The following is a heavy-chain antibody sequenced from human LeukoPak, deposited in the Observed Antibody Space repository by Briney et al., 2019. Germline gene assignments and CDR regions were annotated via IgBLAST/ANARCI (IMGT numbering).Heavy chain of an antibody. CDR1: GFTFSNAW. D-gene: IGHD2-21*01. J-gene: IGHJ4*02. Sequence: PGGSLRLSCAASGFTFSNAWMTWVRQAPGKGLEWVGRIKGKTDGGTTDYAAPVKGRFTISRDDSKNTLYLQMNGLKTDDTAVYYCTTGELNWGQGTLVTVSS. V-gene: IGHV3-15*01. CDR2: IKGKTDGGTT. CDR3: TTGELN.